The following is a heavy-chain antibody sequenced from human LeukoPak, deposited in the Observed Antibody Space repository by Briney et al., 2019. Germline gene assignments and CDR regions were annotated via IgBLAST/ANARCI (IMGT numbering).Heavy chain of an antibody. Sequence: SETLSLTCTVSSASISSSSYYWGWIRQPPGKGLEWIGSIYYSGSTYYNPSLKSRVTISVDTSKNQFSLKLSSLTAADTAVYYCAVTGYSSVTYYDRWGQGTLVTVSS. V-gene: IGHV4-39*01. CDR2: IYYSGST. D-gene: IGHD6-25*01. CDR3: AVTGYSSVTYYDR. CDR1: SASISSSSYY. J-gene: IGHJ5*02.